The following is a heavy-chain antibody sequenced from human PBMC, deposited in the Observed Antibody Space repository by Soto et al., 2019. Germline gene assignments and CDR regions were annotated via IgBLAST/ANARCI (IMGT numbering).Heavy chain of an antibody. J-gene: IGHJ6*02. CDR1: GFTFSSYA. V-gene: IGHV3-30-3*01. CDR2: ISYDGSNK. CDR3: ARAVTAMVMNHYYGMDV. D-gene: IGHD5-18*01. Sequence: GSLRLSCAASGFTFSSYAMHWVRQAPGKGLEWVAVISYDGSNKYYADSVKGRFTISRDNSKNTLYLQMNSLRAEDTAVYYCARAVTAMVMNHYYGMDVWGQGTTVTVSS.